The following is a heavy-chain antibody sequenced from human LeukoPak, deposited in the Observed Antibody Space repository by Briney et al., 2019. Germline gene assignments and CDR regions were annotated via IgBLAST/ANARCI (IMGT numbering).Heavy chain of an antibody. CDR1: VFTFTISA. J-gene: IGHJ3*02. V-gene: IGHV1-58*02. CDR3: AANTRKGVGEDAFDI. Sequence: GASVKVSCKPSVFTFTISAMQWVRQARGQRLEWIGWIVVGSGNTHYTQNFKERVTITRDMSTSTAYMELSSLRSEDTAVYYCAANTRKGVGEDAFDIWGQGTMVTVSS. CDR2: IVVGSGNT. D-gene: IGHD1-26*01.